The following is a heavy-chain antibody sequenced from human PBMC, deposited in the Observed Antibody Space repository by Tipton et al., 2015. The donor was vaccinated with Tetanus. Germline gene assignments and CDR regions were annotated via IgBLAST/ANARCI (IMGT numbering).Heavy chain of an antibody. V-gene: IGHV4-34*01. J-gene: IGHJ3*02. D-gene: IGHD6-19*01. CDR1: GGSLSRYY. CDR2: ISQSGST. Sequence: TLSLTCAVHGGSLSRYYWSWIRQSPGKGLEWIGEISQSGSTKYNPSLRSRVTLSQDTSKSQFSLKLSSVTAADTAVYYCARIGWPQQNKPAFDIWGQGTVVTVSS. CDR3: ARIGWPQQNKPAFDI.